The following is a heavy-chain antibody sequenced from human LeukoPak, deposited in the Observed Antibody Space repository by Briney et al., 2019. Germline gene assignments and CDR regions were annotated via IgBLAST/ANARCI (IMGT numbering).Heavy chain of an antibody. V-gene: IGHV3-23*01. Sequence: GGSLRLSCAASGFTVSSSFIYWVRRAPGKGLEWVSAISGSGGSTYYADSVKGRFTISRDDSKNTLYLQMNSLRAEDTAVYYCAKDRWELRTFDYWGQGTLVTVSS. J-gene: IGHJ4*02. CDR1: GFTVSSSF. CDR2: ISGSGGST. CDR3: AKDRWELRTFDY. D-gene: IGHD1-26*01.